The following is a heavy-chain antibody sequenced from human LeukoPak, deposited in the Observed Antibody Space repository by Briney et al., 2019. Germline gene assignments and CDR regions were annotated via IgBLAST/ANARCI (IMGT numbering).Heavy chain of an antibody. CDR1: GFTFSDYY. CDR3: ARDLAIRAFDY. D-gene: IGHD3-10*01. Sequence: GGSLRLSCAASGFTFSDYYMSWIRQAPGKGLEWVSYISSSSSTIYYADSVKGRFTISRDNARNSLYLQMNSLRAEDTAVYYCARDLAIRAFDYWGQGTLVTVSS. J-gene: IGHJ4*02. V-gene: IGHV3-11*04. CDR2: ISSSSSTI.